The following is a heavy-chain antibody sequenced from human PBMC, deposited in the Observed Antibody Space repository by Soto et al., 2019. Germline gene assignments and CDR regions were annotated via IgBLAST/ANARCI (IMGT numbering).Heavy chain of an antibody. CDR3: AKSPGMYYYDSSGYYHYDY. D-gene: IGHD3-22*01. Sequence: SGGSLRLSCAASGFTFRDYAIHWVRQAPGKGLEWVSGISWNGDTIGYADSVKGRFTISRDNAKYSVSLQMNSLRPEDTALYYCAKSPGMYYYDSSGYYHYDYWGQGTLVTVS. CDR2: ISWNGDTI. CDR1: GFTFRDYA. J-gene: IGHJ4*02. V-gene: IGHV3-9*01.